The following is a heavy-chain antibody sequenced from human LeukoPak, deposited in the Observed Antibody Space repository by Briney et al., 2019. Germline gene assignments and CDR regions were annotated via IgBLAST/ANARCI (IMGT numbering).Heavy chain of an antibody. CDR3: TSDHYN. J-gene: IGHJ3*01. Sequence: GGSQRLSCAASGFTFSNVLMSWVRQAPGKGLEWIARITSGGTREYAASVEGRFAISRDDSKNTLSLQMNSLKTEDTAVYYCTSDHYNWGQGTVVTVSS. D-gene: IGHD4-11*01. V-gene: IGHV3-15*01. CDR1: GFTFSNVL. CDR2: ITSGGTR.